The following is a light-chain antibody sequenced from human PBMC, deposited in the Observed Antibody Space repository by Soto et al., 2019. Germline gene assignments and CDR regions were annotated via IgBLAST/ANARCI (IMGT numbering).Light chain of an antibody. CDR3: MQGTHWPLT. Sequence: DVVVTQSPLSLPVTLGQPASISCRSSRSLVHSDGNTYLSWFQQRPGQSPRRLIYMVSNRDSGVPDRFSGSGLGTDFTLKISRVEAEDVGVYYCMQGTHWPLTFGGGTKVEI. J-gene: IGKJ4*01. CDR2: MVS. V-gene: IGKV2-30*02. CDR1: RSLVHSDGNTY.